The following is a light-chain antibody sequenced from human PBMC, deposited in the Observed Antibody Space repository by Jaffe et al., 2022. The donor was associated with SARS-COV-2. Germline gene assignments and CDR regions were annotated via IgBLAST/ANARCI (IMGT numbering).Light chain of an antibody. CDR1: SSDVGAYNY. CDR2: DVS. CDR3: SSYAGSNILV. V-gene: IGLV2-8*01. Sequence: QSALTQPPSASGSPGQSVTISCTGTSSDVGAYNYVSWFQQHPDKAPKLMIYDVSKRPSGVPDRFSGSRSGNTASLTVSGLQAEDEADYYCSSYAGSNILVFGGGTKLTVL. J-gene: IGLJ3*02.